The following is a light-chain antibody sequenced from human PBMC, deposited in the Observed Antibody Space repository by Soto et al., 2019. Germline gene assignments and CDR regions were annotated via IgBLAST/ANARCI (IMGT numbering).Light chain of an antibody. CDR2: GNN. CDR3: AAWDDSLSGHVV. Sequence: QPVLTQPPSTSGTPGQRVTISCSGSSSNIESNTVDWYQHLPGTAPKLLIYGNNQRPSGVPDRFSGSKSGTSASLAISGLQSEDEADYYCAAWDDSLSGHVVFGGGTKVTVL. CDR1: SSNIESNT. J-gene: IGLJ2*01. V-gene: IGLV1-44*01.